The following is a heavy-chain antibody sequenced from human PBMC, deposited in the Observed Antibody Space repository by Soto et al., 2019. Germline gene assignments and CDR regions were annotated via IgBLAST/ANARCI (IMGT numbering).Heavy chain of an antibody. D-gene: IGHD6-25*01. CDR1: GYTFTGYY. V-gene: IGHV1-2*04. CDR2: INPNSGGT. CDR3: ARDLSGHGDYFDY. Sequence: ASVKVSCKAAGYTFTGYYMHWVRQAPGEGLERMGWINPNSGGTNYAQKFQGWVTMTRDTSINTAYMELNRLRSDGTAIYYCARDLSGHGDYFDYWGQGTLVTVSS. J-gene: IGHJ4*02.